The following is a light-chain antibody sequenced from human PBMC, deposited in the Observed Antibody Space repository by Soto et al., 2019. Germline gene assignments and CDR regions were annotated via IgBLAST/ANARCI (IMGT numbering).Light chain of an antibody. Sequence: DIQMTQSPSSLSASVGDRVTITCRARQGISNYLAWYQQKPGKVPKLLIYAASTLQSGVPSRFSGSGSGTDFTLTISSLQPEDVATYYCQKYNSAPRTCGQGTKVDIK. CDR1: QGISNY. CDR3: QKYNSAPRT. V-gene: IGKV1-27*01. J-gene: IGKJ1*01. CDR2: AAS.